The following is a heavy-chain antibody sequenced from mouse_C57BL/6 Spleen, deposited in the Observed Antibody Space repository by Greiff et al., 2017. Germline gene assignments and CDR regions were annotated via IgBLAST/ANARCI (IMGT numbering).Heavy chain of an antibody. CDR1: GYSITSGYY. CDR2: ISYDGSN. CDR3: EREGTTAFDY. J-gene: IGHJ2*01. V-gene: IGHV3-6*01. D-gene: IGHD1-2*01. Sequence: EVQLQQSGPGLVKPSQSLSLTCSVTGYSITSGYYWNWIRQFPGNKLEWMGYISYDGSNNYNPSLKNRISITRDTSKNQFFLKLNSVTTEDTATXYGEREGTTAFDYGGQGTTHTVSS.